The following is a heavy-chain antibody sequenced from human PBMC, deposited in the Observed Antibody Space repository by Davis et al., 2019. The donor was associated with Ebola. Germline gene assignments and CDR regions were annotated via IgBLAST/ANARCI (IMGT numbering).Heavy chain of an antibody. V-gene: IGHV1-46*03. CDR3: TTPGGQDSGYDVFDI. CDR2: INPNDGRT. J-gene: IGHJ3*02. Sequence: ASVKVSCKASGYTFTNYYMHWVRQAPRQGLEWMGMINPNDGRTIYAQKFQGRVTVTRDTSTTTVYMDLSSLRSDDTALYYCTTPGGQDSGYDVFDIWGQGTMVTVSS. CDR1: GYTFTNYY. D-gene: IGHD5-12*01.